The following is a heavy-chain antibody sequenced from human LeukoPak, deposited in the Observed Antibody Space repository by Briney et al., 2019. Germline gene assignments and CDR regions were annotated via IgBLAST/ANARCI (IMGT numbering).Heavy chain of an antibody. J-gene: IGHJ4*02. V-gene: IGHV3-64D*06. CDR3: ARGEIVGATKLKIMPDY. Sequence: PGGSLRLSCSASGFTFSSYAMHWVRQAPGKGLEYVSAISSNGGSTYYADSVKGRFTISRDNSKNTLYLQMSSLRAEDTAVYYCARGEIVGATKLKIMPDYWGQGTLVTVSS. CDR2: ISSNGGST. CDR1: GFTFSSYA. D-gene: IGHD1-26*01.